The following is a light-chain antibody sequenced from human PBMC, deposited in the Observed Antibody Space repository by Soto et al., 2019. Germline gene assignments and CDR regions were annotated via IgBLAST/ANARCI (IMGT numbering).Light chain of an antibody. CDR3: QQIYSAPLT. CDR1: QSITTY. CDR2: AAS. J-gene: IGKJ4*01. V-gene: IGKV1-39*01. Sequence: IQMTQSPSSLSASVGDRVTITCRASQSITTYLNWYRQKPGKAPKLLIYAASSLQSGVPSRFSGSGSETEFTLSISSPQPEDFATYFCQQIYSAPLTFGGGTKVDIK.